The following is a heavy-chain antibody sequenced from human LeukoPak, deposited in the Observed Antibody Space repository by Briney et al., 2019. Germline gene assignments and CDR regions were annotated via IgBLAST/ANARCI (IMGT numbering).Heavy chain of an antibody. V-gene: IGHV4-39*01. CDR1: GCSISSSSAY. D-gene: IGHD5-18*01. CDR3: VSPRGFSYGYFDY. Sequence: PSETLSRTCTGYGCSISSSSAYWGWIRQPPGKGLEWIGSSYYSKNTYYNPSLKSRVTISADTSKNQFSLTLGSVSATDTAVYYCVSPRGFSYGYFDYWGQGTLVTVSS. J-gene: IGHJ4*02. CDR2: SYYSKNT.